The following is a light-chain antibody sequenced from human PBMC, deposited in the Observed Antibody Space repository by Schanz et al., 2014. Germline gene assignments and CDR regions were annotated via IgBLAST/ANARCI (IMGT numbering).Light chain of an antibody. V-gene: IGKV1-39*01. J-gene: IGKJ4*01. CDR2: DAS. Sequence: DIQMTQSPSSLSASVGDRVTITCRASQSITTYLNWYQQKPGKAPKLLIYDASSLESGVPSRFSGSGSGTDFTLTISRLEPEDFAVYYCQQYGSSPLTFGGGTKVEIK. CDR1: QSITTY. CDR3: QQYGSSPLT.